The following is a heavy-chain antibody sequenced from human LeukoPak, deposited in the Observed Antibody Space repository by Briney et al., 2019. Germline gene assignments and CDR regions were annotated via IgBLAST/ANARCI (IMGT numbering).Heavy chain of an antibody. D-gene: IGHD3-22*01. J-gene: IGHJ4*02. CDR2: IRYDGSNK. CDR3: AKSPADYYDSSGYYDY. CDR1: GFTFSSYG. Sequence: GGSLRLSCAASGFTFSSYGMHWVRQAPGKGLEWVAFIRYDGSNKYYADSVKGRVTISRDNSKNTLYLQMNSLRAEDTAVYYCAKSPADYYDSSGYYDYWGQGTLVTVSS. V-gene: IGHV3-30*02.